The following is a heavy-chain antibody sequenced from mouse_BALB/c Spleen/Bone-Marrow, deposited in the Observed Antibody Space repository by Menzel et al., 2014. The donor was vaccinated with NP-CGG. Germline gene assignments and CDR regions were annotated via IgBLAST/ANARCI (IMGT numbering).Heavy chain of an antibody. V-gene: IGHV1S22*01. J-gene: IGHJ3*01. CDR1: GYTFTSYW. Sequence: LQQSGSELVRPGASVKLSCKASGYTFTSYWMHWVKQRHGQGLEWIGNVYPGNDNSNYDEKFKSKGTLTVDTSSSTAYKHHSSLTSEDSAVCYCTRSGGNYNFAYWGQGTLVTVSA. D-gene: IGHD2-1*01. CDR3: TRSGGNYNFAY. CDR2: VYPGNDNS.